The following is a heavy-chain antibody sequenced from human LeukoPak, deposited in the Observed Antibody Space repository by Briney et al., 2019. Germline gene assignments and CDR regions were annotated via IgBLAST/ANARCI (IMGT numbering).Heavy chain of an antibody. CDR1: GGSISGYY. CDR3: ARAASGDAVYYYGSGRRYYYYYMDV. V-gene: IGHV4-4*07. CDR2: IYTSGDT. Sequence: PSETLSLTCTVSGGSISGYYWSWIRQPAGKGLEWIGRIYTSGDTNYNPSLKSRVTMSLDTSKNQFSLKVMSVTAADTAVYYCARAASGDAVYYYGSGRRYYYYYMDVWGKGTTVTISS. D-gene: IGHD3-10*01. J-gene: IGHJ6*03.